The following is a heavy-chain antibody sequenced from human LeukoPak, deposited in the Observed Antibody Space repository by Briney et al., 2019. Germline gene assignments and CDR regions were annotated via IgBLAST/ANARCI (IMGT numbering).Heavy chain of an antibody. CDR3: AGGWSRYSSGWKYYFDY. D-gene: IGHD6-19*01. CDR2: INPNSGCT. V-gene: IGHV1-2*02. J-gene: IGHJ4*02. CDR1: GYTLTGYY. Sequence: GASVKVSCKASGYTLTGYYMHWVRQAPGQGLEWMGWINPNSGCTKYAQKFQGRVTMTRDTSISTAYMELSRLRSDDTAVYYCAGGWSRYSSGWKYYFDYWGQGTLVTVSS.